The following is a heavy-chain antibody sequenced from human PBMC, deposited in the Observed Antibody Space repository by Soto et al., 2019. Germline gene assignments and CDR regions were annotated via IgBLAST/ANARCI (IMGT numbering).Heavy chain of an antibody. V-gene: IGHV1-8*01. D-gene: IGHD6-6*01. CDR2: INPNSDNT. CDR1: GYTFTSYD. J-gene: IGHJ4*02. Sequence: QVQLVQSGAEVRKPGASVKVSCKASGYTFTSYDINWLRQTTGEGLVWMGWINPNSDNTIYAPKFQGRVTMTRTTSTNTPYMELRSLPSDYTAANYCARVKYILTDPESVNSWGQGNRVTVSS. CDR3: ARVKYILTDPESVNS.